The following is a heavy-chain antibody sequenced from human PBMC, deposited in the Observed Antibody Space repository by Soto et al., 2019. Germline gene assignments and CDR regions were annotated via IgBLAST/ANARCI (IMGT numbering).Heavy chain of an antibody. V-gene: IGHV4-59*01. D-gene: IGHD1-26*01. CDR1: GGSISSYY. CDR2: MYYSGST. J-gene: IGHJ4*02. CDR3: ASTTSGYYFDY. Sequence: QVQLQESGPGLVKPSETLSLTCTVSGGSISSYYWSWIRQPPGKGLEWIGYMYYSGSTKYNPSLKSRVTISVDTSKKQFSLKLSSVTAADTAVYYCASTTSGYYFDYWGQGTLVTVAS.